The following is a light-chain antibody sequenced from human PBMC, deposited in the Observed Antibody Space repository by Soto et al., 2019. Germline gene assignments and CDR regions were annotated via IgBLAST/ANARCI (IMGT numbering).Light chain of an antibody. J-gene: IGKJ4*01. CDR3: QQYKNWPLT. CDR1: QTVSGSY. CDR2: GAS. V-gene: IGKV3-20*01. Sequence: EIVLTQSPGTLSLSPGERATLSCRASQTVSGSYVAWYQQKSGQAPRLLIYGASIRATGIPARFSGSGSGTDFTLTISSLQSEDFAVYYCQQYKNWPLTFGGGTKVDIK.